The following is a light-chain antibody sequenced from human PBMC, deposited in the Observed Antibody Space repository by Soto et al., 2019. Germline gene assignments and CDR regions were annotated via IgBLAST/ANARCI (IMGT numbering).Light chain of an antibody. V-gene: IGLV1-40*01. CDR1: SSNIGAGYD. Sequence: QSVLTQPPSVSGAPGQRVTISCTGSSSNIGAGYDVHWYQQLPGTAPKLLIYGNSKRPSGVPDRFSVSKSGTSASLAITGREAEDEADSYCQSYDSSLSVVFGGGTKLTVL. J-gene: IGLJ3*02. CDR3: QSYDSSLSVV. CDR2: GNS.